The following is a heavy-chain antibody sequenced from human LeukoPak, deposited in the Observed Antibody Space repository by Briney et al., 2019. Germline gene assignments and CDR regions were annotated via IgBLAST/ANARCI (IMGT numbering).Heavy chain of an antibody. Sequence: SETLSLTCTVSGYSISSGYYWGWIRQPPGKGLEWIGSIYHSGSTYYNQSLKSRVTISVDTSKIQFSLKLSSVTSADTAVYYWGRGITMIGVVITSNCFDPWGQGTLVTVSS. CDR2: IYHSGST. CDR3: GRGITMIGVVITSNCFDP. J-gene: IGHJ5*02. D-gene: IGHD3-22*01. V-gene: IGHV4-38-2*02. CDR1: GYSISSGYY.